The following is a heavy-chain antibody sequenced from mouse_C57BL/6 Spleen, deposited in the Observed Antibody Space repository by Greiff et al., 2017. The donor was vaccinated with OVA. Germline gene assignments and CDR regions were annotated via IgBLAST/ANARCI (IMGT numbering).Heavy chain of an antibody. D-gene: IGHD2-2*01. CDR1: GFTFSSYG. V-gene: IGHV5-6*02. CDR2: ISSGGSYT. J-gene: IGHJ3*01. CDR3: ARHGVTTAWFAY. Sequence: EVKLVESGGDLVKPGGSLKLSCAASGFTFSSYGMSWVRQTPDKRLEWVATISSGGSYTYYPDSVKGRFTISRDNAKNTLYLQMSSLKSEDTAMYCCARHGVTTAWFAYWGQGTLVTVSA.